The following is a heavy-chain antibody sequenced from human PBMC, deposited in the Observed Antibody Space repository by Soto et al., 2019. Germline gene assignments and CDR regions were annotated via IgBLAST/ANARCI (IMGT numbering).Heavy chain of an antibody. D-gene: IGHD2-15*01. V-gene: IGHV4-59*01. Sequence: SETLSLTGTVSVGSSSSYYWSWIRQPPGKGLEWIGYIYYSGSTNYNPSLKSRVTISVDTSKNQFSLKLSSVTAADTAVYYCAREVKGFHGYCSGGSCPNWFDPWGQGTLVTVSS. CDR3: AREVKGFHGYCSGGSCPNWFDP. CDR1: VGSSSSYY. J-gene: IGHJ5*02. CDR2: IYYSGST.